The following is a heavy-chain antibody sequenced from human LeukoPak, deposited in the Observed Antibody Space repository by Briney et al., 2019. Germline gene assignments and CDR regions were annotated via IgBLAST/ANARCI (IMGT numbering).Heavy chain of an antibody. CDR1: GGSISSGGYS. CDR3: ARDRREGADF. CDR2: IYNSGST. D-gene: IGHD6-6*01. V-gene: IGHV4-30-4*07. Sequence: SQTLSLTCAVSGGSISSGGYSYNWIRQPPGKGLEWIGYIYNSGSTSYNPSLKSRVTMSVDTSKNQFSLRLSSVTAADTAMYYCARDRREGADFWGQGTLVTVSS. J-gene: IGHJ4*02.